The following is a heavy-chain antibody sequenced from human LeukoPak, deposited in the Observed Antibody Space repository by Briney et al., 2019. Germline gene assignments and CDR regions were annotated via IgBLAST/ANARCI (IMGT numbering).Heavy chain of an antibody. Sequence: ASVKVSCKASGYTFTSYGISWVRQAPGQGREWMGWISAYNGNTNYAQKLQGRVTMTTDTSTSTAYMELRSLRSDDTAVYYCARSAMVRPYNWFDPWGQGTLVTVSS. V-gene: IGHV1-18*01. CDR3: ARSAMVRPYNWFDP. CDR2: ISAYNGNT. CDR1: GYTFTSYG. D-gene: IGHD3-10*01. J-gene: IGHJ5*02.